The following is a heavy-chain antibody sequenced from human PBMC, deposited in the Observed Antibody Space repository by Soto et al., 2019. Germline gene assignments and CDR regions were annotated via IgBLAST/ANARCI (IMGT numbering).Heavy chain of an antibody. CDR3: ARGGVVGASWGYYFDY. J-gene: IGHJ4*02. CDR1: GYTFTSYY. Sequence: QVQLVQSGAEVMKPGASVKVSCKASGYTFTSYYIHLVRQASGQGLEWMAIINTSGGSTSYPQKCQSRVTMTRATSASTVYMELSSLRSEDTAVYYCARGGVVGASWGYYFDYWGQGTLVTVSS. D-gene: IGHD1-26*01. V-gene: IGHV1-46*01. CDR2: INTSGGST.